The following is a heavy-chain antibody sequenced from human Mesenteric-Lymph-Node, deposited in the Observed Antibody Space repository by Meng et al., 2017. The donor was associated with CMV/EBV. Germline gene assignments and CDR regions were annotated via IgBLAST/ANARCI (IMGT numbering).Heavy chain of an antibody. D-gene: IGHD1-14*01. CDR3: ARGRIGSPIDWFDP. CDR1: GGSFSGYY. Sequence: AVYGGSFSGYYSSWIRQPPGKGLEWIGEINHSGSTNYNPSLKSRVTISVDTSKNQFSLKLSSVTAADTAVYYCARGRIGSPIDWFDPWGQGTLVTVSS. CDR2: INHSGST. J-gene: IGHJ5*02. V-gene: IGHV4-34*01.